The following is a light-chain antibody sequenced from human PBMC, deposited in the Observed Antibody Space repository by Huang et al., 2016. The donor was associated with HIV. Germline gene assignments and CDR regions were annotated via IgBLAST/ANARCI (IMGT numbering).Light chain of an antibody. CDR1: QSVGSK. CDR2: GAS. J-gene: IGKJ2*01. Sequence: DTVMTQTPATLSVSPGARATLSCRASQSVGSKLAWFQQKPGQAPRLLIYGASTRATGIPARFSGSGSGTEFTLTISSLQSEDFAVYYCQQYNNWSYTFGQGTKLEIK. CDR3: QQYNNWSYT. V-gene: IGKV3-15*01.